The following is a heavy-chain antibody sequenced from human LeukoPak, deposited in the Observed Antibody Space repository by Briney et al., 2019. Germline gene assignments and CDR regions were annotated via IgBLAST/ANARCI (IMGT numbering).Heavy chain of an antibody. CDR2: MNPNSGNT. J-gene: IGHJ6*03. CDR1: GYTFTSYD. D-gene: IGHD4-17*01. V-gene: IGHV1-8*01. Sequence: ASVKASCKASGYTFTSYDINWVRQATGQGLERMGWMNPNSGNTGYAQKFQGRVTMTRNTSISTAYMELSSLRSEDTAVYYCAKRAYGDYGYYYYMDVWGKGTTVTVSS. CDR3: AKRAYGDYGYYYYMDV.